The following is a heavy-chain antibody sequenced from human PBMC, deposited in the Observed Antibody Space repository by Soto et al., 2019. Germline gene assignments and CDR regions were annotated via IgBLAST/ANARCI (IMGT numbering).Heavy chain of an antibody. CDR1: GFTFSSYA. J-gene: IGHJ4*02. Sequence: GGSLRLSCAASGFTFSSYAMSWVRQAPGKGLEWVSAISGSGGSTYYADSVKGRFTISRDNSKNTMYLKMNSLRAEDTAVYYCAKVPIRYSSGWYKSSLDLDYFDYWGQGTLVTVSS. D-gene: IGHD6-19*01. V-gene: IGHV3-23*01. CDR3: AKVPIRYSSGWYKSSLDLDYFDY. CDR2: ISGSGGST.